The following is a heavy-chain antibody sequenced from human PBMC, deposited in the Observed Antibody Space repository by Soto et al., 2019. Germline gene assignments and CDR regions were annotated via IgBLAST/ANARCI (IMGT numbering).Heavy chain of an antibody. CDR2: ISYSGST. D-gene: IGHD5-12*01. Sequence: QLQLQESGPGLVQPSETLSLTCTVSGVSISSHGYFWGWIRQPPGKGLEWIGIISYSGSTYYSPSLKSRVIISADTSKNQLSLRLSSVTAADTAVFHCMNYNSGWKYWGQGTVVTVSS. V-gene: IGHV4-39*01. CDR3: MNYNSGWKY. J-gene: IGHJ4*02. CDR1: GVSISSHGYF.